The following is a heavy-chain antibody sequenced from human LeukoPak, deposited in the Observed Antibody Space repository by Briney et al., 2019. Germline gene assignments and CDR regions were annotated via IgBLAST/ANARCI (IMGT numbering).Heavy chain of an antibody. J-gene: IGHJ4*02. Sequence: PGGSLRLSCAASEFTFRNHWMSWVRQAPGKGLEWVAYINLDGSEKSYVESVKGRFTISRDNDKNSLYLQMNSLRAEDTAVYYCARGAGRGGSDYWGQGTLVTVSS. V-gene: IGHV3-7*01. CDR1: EFTFRNHW. CDR2: INLDGSEK. D-gene: IGHD3-16*01. CDR3: ARGAGRGGSDY.